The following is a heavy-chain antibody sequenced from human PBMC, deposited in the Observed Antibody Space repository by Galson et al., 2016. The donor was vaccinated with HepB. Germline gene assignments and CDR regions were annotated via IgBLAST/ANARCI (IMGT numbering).Heavy chain of an antibody. Sequence: SETLSRTCTVSGGSISSGSYYWSWIRQHPGKGLEWIGEIYHDGNTNYNPSLKSRVTLSVDKSDNQFSLKLSSVNAADTAVYYCARQKIQSGGNCCDAFDIWGQGTMVTVSS. J-gene: IGHJ3*02. D-gene: IGHD2-15*01. CDR2: IYHDGNT. CDR3: ARQKIQSGGNCCDAFDI. CDR1: GGSISSGSYY. V-gene: IGHV4-39*07.